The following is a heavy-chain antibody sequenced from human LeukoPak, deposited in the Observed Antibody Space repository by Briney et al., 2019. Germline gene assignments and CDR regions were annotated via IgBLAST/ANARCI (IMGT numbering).Heavy chain of an antibody. CDR2: ISAYNGNT. Sequence: ASVKVSCKASGYTFTSYGISWVRQAPGQGLEWMGWISAYNGNTNYAQKLQGRVTMTTDTSTSTAYMELRSLRSDDTAVYYCAREYYYDSGNYYNRIDYWGQGTLVTVSS. CDR1: GYTFTSYG. D-gene: IGHD3-10*01. V-gene: IGHV1-18*01. CDR3: AREYYYDSGNYYNRIDY. J-gene: IGHJ4*02.